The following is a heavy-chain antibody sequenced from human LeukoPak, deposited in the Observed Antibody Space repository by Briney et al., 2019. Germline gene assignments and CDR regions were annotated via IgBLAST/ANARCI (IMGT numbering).Heavy chain of an antibody. CDR2: IKQDGSEK. V-gene: IGHV3-7*01. J-gene: IGHJ4*02. D-gene: IGHD3-22*01. CDR1: GFTFSSYW. Sequence: PGGSLRLSCAASGFTFSSYWMSWVRQAPGKGLEWVANIKQDGSEKYYVDSVKGRFTISRDNAKNSLYLQMNSLRAEDTAVYYCASYLSACYYDSSGYYSDYWGRGSLVTVSS. CDR3: ASYLSACYYDSSGYYSDY.